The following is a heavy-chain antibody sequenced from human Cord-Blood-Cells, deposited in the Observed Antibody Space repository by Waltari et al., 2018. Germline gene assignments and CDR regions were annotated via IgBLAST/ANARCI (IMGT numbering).Heavy chain of an antibody. Sequence: QVQLQQWGAGLLKPSETLSLTCAVYGGSFSGYYWSWIRQPPGKGLEWIGEINHSGSTNNNPSLKSRVTISVDTSKNQFSLKLSSVTAADTAVYYCARVLDYYDSSGYYYFAFDIWGQGTMVTVSS. J-gene: IGHJ3*02. D-gene: IGHD3-22*01. CDR2: INHSGST. CDR3: ARVLDYYDSSGYYYFAFDI. CDR1: GGSFSGYY. V-gene: IGHV4-34*01.